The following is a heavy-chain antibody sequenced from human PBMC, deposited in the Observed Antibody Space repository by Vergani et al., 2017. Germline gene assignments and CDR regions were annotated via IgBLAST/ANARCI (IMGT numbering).Heavy chain of an antibody. CDR2: IWYDGSNK. D-gene: IGHD3-22*01. CDR3: ASATPYYYDSSGQGTLYYYYGMDV. Sequence: QVQLVESGGGVVQPGRSLRLSCAASGFTFSSYGMHWVRQAPGKGLEWVAVIWYDGSNKYYADSVKGRFTISRDNSKNTLYLQMNSLRAEDTAVYYCASATPYYYDSSGQGTLYYYYGMDVWGQGTTVTVSS. CDR1: GFTFSSYG. J-gene: IGHJ6*02. V-gene: IGHV3-33*01.